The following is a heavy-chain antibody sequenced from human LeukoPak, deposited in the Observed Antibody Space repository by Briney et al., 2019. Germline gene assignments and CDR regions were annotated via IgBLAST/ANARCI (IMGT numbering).Heavy chain of an antibody. J-gene: IGHJ4*02. V-gene: IGHV3-11*04. CDR3: ARATDIVVVPAGGLLDY. Sequence: PGGSLRLSCSGSGFRFGDYAINWFRQTPGKGLEWVSYISSSGSTIYYADSVKGRFTISRDNAKNSLYLQMNSLRAEDTAVYYCARATDIVVVPAGGLLDYWGQGTQVTVSS. D-gene: IGHD2-2*01. CDR2: ISSSGSTI. CDR1: GFRFGDYA.